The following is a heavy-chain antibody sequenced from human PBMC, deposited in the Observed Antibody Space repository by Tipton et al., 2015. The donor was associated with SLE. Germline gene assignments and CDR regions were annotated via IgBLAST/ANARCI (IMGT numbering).Heavy chain of an antibody. V-gene: IGHV4-59*08. Sequence: TLSLTCSVSGGSISSNYWIWIRQPPGKGLEWIGYISYGGATNYNPSLKSRVTMSVDTAKKQFSLKLTSVTAADTAVCYCARGMLTWRGAIVGVDVWGQGTTVNVSS. CDR3: ARGMLTWRGAIVGVDV. D-gene: IGHD2-8*01. CDR1: GGSISSNY. J-gene: IGHJ6*02. CDR2: ISYGGAT.